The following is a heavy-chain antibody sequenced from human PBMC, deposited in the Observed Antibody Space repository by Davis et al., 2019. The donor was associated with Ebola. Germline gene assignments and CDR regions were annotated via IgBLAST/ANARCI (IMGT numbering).Heavy chain of an antibody. J-gene: IGHJ4*02. D-gene: IGHD4-23*01. Sequence: GESLKISCAASGFTFSSSAMSWVRQAPGKGLEWVSTISHSGANTYYAESVKGRFTISRDNSKNMLYLQMNSLRAEDTAVYYCARGYGGNKFDYWGQGTLVTVSS. CDR3: ARGYGGNKFDY. CDR2: ISHSGANT. V-gene: IGHV3-23*01. CDR1: GFTFSSSA.